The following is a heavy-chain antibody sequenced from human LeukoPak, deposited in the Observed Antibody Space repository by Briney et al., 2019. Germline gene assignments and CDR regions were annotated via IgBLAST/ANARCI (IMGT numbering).Heavy chain of an antibody. CDR1: GYRFTTDMYT. D-gene: IGHD6-19*01. V-gene: IGHV1-3*01. CDR2: INAGNGNT. Sequence: APVKVSCKASGYRFTTDMYTIHWLRQAPGHRLEWTGWINAGNGNTKYSQKFQGRVTITGDTSARTVYMEVSSLVSEDTAVYYCARDSDSSGWSWVYWGQGTLVTVSS. J-gene: IGHJ4*02. CDR3: ARDSDSSGWSWVY.